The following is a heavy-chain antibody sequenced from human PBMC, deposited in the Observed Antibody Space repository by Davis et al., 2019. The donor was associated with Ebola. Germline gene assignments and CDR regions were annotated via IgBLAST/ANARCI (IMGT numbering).Heavy chain of an antibody. D-gene: IGHD3-3*01. J-gene: IGHJ4*02. V-gene: IGHV3-21*01. CDR1: GFSFTTYS. CDR2: INSGSTYV. Sequence: GESLKISCAAAGFSFTTYSMSWVRQAPGKGLEWVSSINSGSTYVFYADSVKGRFTISRDNAKNTLYLQMNDLRAEDTAVYYCAREGRIFGCDYWGQGALVTVSS. CDR3: AREGRIFGCDY.